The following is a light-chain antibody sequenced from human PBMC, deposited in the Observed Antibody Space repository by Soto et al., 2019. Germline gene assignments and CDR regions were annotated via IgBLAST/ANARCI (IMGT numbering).Light chain of an antibody. Sequence: QSALSQPASVSGSPGQSISISCTGTSSDVGNYNLVSRYQYHPGKAPKLIIYEVSKWPSGVSSRFSGSKSDNTASLTISGLQAEDEADYYCCSYTTSKTVVFGGGTKLTVL. CDR1: SSDVGNYNL. CDR3: CSYTTSKTVV. J-gene: IGLJ3*02. V-gene: IGLV2-23*02. CDR2: EVS.